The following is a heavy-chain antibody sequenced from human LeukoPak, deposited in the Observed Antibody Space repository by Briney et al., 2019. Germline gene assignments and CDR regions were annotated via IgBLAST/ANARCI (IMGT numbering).Heavy chain of an antibody. CDR3: ARAGYCSGGSCVPFYYYYYGMDV. Sequence: GGSLRLSCAASGFTFSSYSMNWVRQAPGKGLEWASSISSSSSYIYYADSVKGRFTISRDNAKNSLYLQMNSLRAEDTAVYYCARAGYCSGGSCVPFYYYYYGMDVWGQGTTVTVSS. CDR2: ISSSSSYI. CDR1: GFTFSSYS. J-gene: IGHJ6*02. D-gene: IGHD2-15*01. V-gene: IGHV3-21*01.